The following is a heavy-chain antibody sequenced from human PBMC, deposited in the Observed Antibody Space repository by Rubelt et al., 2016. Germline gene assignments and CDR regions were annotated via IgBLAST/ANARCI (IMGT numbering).Heavy chain of an antibody. D-gene: IGHD4/OR15-4a*01. J-gene: IGHJ4*02. CDR1: SGSISSYY. CDR2: INHSGST. Sequence: QVQLQESGPGLVKPSETLSLTCTVSSGSISSYYWSWIRQPPGKGLEWIGEINHSGSTNHNSSLKSRVTITVDTSKNQFSLKLSPGTAADTAVYYCARQGDHTNYHYLDYWGQGTLVTVSS. V-gene: IGHV4-59*08. CDR3: ARQGDHTNYHYLDY.